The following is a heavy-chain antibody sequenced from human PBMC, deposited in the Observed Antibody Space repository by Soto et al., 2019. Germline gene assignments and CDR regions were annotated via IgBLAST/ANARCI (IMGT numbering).Heavy chain of an antibody. D-gene: IGHD3-10*01. CDR1: GFALTTSGVG. CDR3: AHHPYYGLGSYSFDY. V-gene: IGHV2-5*02. J-gene: IGHJ4*02. CDR2: IYWDDDK. Sequence: QITLKESGPTLVRPTQTLTLTCTFSGFALTTSGVGVGWIRQPPGKALEWLAVIYWDDDKRYSSSLRSRLTITKHTSKNHVVLTMTNMDPVDTATYYCAHHPYYGLGSYSFDYWGQGTLVTVFS.